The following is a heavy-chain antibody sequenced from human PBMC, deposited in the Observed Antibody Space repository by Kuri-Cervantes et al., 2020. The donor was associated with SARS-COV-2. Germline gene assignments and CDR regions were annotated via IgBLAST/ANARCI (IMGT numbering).Heavy chain of an antibody. J-gene: IGHJ4*02. D-gene: IGHD2-15*01. Sequence: ASVKVSCKASGYTFTSYDINWVRQATGQGLERMGWMNPNSANTGYAQKLQGRVTMTTDTSTSTAYMELRSLRSDDTAVYYCARVYCSGGSCYSLDYWGQGTLVTVSS. CDR2: MNPNSANT. V-gene: IGHV1-8*02. CDR3: ARVYCSGGSCYSLDY. CDR1: GYTFTSYD.